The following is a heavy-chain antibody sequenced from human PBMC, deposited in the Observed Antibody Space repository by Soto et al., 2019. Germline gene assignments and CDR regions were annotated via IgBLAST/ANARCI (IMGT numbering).Heavy chain of an antibody. Sequence: SETLSLTCAVNGGSFSGYYWGWIRQTPGKGLEWIGEINHSGNTNYNPSLKSRVTISIDTSKNQFSLKLYSVTAADTAVYYCARGQCSSTTCKGLRFDYWGQGAQVTVSS. V-gene: IGHV4-34*01. CDR2: INHSGNT. J-gene: IGHJ4*02. CDR1: GGSFSGYY. D-gene: IGHD2-2*01. CDR3: ARGQCSSTTCKGLRFDY.